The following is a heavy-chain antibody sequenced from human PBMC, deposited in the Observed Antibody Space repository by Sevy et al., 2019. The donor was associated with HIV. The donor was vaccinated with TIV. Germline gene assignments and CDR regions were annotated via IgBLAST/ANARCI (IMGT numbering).Heavy chain of an antibody. CDR1: GFNFRSYW. CDR2: IKHDGSEQ. Sequence: GGSLRLSCEVSGFNFRSYWMSWVRQAPGKGLEWVANIKHDGSEQYYLDSVKGRFTVSRDNGKNSLYLQMISLRVDDAAVYYCARERQEEDKSGAKFDYWGRGTLVTVSS. J-gene: IGHJ4*02. CDR3: ARERQEEDKSGAKFDY. V-gene: IGHV3-7*01. D-gene: IGHD3-10*01.